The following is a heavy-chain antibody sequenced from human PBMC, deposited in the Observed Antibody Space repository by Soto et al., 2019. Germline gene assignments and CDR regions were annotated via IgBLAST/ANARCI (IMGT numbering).Heavy chain of an antibody. CDR1: GGSFSGYY. CDR3: ARAALQPGGDAGSDYFSY. D-gene: IGHD3-16*01. J-gene: IGHJ4*02. V-gene: IGHV4-34*01. CDR2: LNHSGST. Sequence: QVQLQQWGAGLLKPSETLSLTCAVYGGSFSGYYWSWIRQPPGKGLAWIGELNHSGSTNYNPSLKSPVTILVDKSKNQFSLKLRSVAAADTAVYYLARAALQPGGDAGSDYFSYWGQGTLVTVSS.